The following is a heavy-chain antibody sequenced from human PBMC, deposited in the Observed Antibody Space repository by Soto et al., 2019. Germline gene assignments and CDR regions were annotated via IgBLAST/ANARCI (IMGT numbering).Heavy chain of an antibody. J-gene: IGHJ4*01. CDR2: IFSSGSS. CDR1: GASIRSYY. Sequence: PSETQSLTYRVSGASIRSYYWHWIRQTPVKGLEWIGHIFSSGSSHYNPSLRSRVTLSVDSSKNQFSLNLNSVTDADTAVYYCARELSGYSYGPGEVYWGRGTLVTVSS. CDR3: ARELSGYSYGPGEVY. D-gene: IGHD5-18*01. V-gene: IGHV4-4*09.